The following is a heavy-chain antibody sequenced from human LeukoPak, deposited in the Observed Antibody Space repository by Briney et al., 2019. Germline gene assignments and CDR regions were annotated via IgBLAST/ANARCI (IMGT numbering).Heavy chain of an antibody. D-gene: IGHD4-17*01. Sequence: SETLSLSCAVSGGSISGSNWWSWVRQSPGKGLEWIGEIYHSGSTNYNPSLKSRITISVDTSKNQFSLKLSSVTAADTAVYYCASEGVGYGELYFQHWGQGTLVTVSS. CDR1: GGSISGSNW. V-gene: IGHV4-4*02. CDR2: IYHSGST. J-gene: IGHJ1*01. CDR3: ASEGVGYGELYFQH.